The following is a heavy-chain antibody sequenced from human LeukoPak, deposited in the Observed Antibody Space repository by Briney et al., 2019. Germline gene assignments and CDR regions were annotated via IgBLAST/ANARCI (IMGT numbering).Heavy chain of an antibody. CDR2: ISYDGSNK. V-gene: IGHV3-30-3*01. CDR1: GFTFSGYP. CDR3: ARESLLGYCSGGSCYDYGMDV. Sequence: GKSLRLSCAASGFTFSGYPIHWVRQAPGKGLEWVAVISYDGSNKYYADSVKGRFTISRGNSKNTLYLQMNSLRAEDTAVYYCARESLLGYCSGGSCYDYGMDVWGQGTTVTVSS. J-gene: IGHJ6*02. D-gene: IGHD2-15*01.